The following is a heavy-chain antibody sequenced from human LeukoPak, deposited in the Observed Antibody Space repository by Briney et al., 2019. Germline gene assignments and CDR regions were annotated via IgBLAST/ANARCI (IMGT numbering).Heavy chain of an antibody. CDR3: ARVYYVWGSYRPTYYFDY. V-gene: IGHV4-34*01. CDR2: INHSGST. D-gene: IGHD3-16*02. J-gene: IGHJ4*02. CDR1: GGSFSGYY. Sequence: SETLSLTCAVYGGSFSGYYWSWIRRPPGKGLEWIGEINHSGSTNYNPSLKSRVTISVDTSKNQFSLKLSSVTAADTAVYYCARVYYVWGSYRPTYYFDYWGQGTLVTVSS.